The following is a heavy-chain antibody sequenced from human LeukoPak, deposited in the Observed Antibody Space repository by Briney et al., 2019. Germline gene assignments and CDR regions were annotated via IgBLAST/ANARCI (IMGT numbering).Heavy chain of an antibody. Sequence: GGSLRLSCAASGFTFSSYSMNWVRQAPGKGLEWVSSISSSSSYIYYADSVKGRFTISRDNAKNSLYLQMNSLRAEDTAVYYCARDVGRGGPSYYYYGMDVWGQGTTVTVSS. D-gene: IGHD3-16*01. V-gene: IGHV3-21*01. J-gene: IGHJ6*02. CDR2: ISSSSSYI. CDR3: ARDVGRGGPSYYYYGMDV. CDR1: GFTFSSYS.